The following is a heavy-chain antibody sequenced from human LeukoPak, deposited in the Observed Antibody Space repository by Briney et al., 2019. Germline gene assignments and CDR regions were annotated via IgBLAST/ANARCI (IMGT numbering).Heavy chain of an antibody. D-gene: IGHD3-22*01. J-gene: IGHJ5*02. CDR3: ARSPREYYYDDSAYYFPWFDP. Sequence: ASETLSLNSTVPGGSICSNSYYWGWIRQPPGKWLEWIGTIYYTGSTHNNPSLKSRVTISLDMSKNHFSLNLSSATAADTAVYYCARSPREYYYDDSAYYFPWFDPWGQGTLVTVSS. CDR2: IYYTGST. V-gene: IGHV4-39*07. CDR1: GGSICSNSYY.